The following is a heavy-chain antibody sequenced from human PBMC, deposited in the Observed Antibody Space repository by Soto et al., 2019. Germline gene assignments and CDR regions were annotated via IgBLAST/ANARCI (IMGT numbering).Heavy chain of an antibody. D-gene: IGHD2-2*01. CDR2: INRSGST. CDR3: ARGREYHDRGAFDI. J-gene: IGHJ3*02. CDR1: GGSFTSYY. Sequence: QVQLQQWGAGLLKPSETLSLTCAVYGGSFTSYYWSWIHQPPGKGLEWIGEINRSGSTYYNPSLKSRVTISVDTSKNQFSLKLSSVAAADTAVYYCARGREYHDRGAFDIWGQGTMVTVSS. V-gene: IGHV4-34*01.